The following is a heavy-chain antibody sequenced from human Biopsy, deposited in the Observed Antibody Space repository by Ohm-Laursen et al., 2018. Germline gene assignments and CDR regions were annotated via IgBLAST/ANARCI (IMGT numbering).Heavy chain of an antibody. J-gene: IGHJ5*02. V-gene: IGHV4-39*01. Sequence: PGTLSLTCTVSGGSVSSNTNYWAWIRQPPGKGLEWIGSIFYSGIIYYNPSLKSRVSISVDPSKNQFSLTLNSVTAADTAVYYCARHPTGFWFDPWGQGTLVIVSS. CDR1: GGSVSSNTNY. CDR3: ARHPTGFWFDP. CDR2: IFYSGII.